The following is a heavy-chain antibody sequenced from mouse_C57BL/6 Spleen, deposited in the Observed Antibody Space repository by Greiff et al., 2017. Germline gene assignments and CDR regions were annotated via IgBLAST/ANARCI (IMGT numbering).Heavy chain of an antibody. CDR2: INPNNGGT. CDR3: ARPSGSYYFDY. V-gene: IGHV1-18*01. Sequence: VKLMEPGPELVKPGAPVKIPCKAPGYTFTDYNMDWVKQSHGKSLEWIGDINPNNGGTIYNQKFKGKATLTVDKSSSTAYMELRSLPSEDTAVYYCARPSGSYYFDYWGQGTTLTVSS. CDR1: GYTFTDYN. J-gene: IGHJ2*01. D-gene: IGHD6-1*01.